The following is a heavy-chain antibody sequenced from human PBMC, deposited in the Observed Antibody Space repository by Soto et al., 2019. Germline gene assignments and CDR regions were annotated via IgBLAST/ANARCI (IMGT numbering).Heavy chain of an antibody. J-gene: IGHJ4*02. V-gene: IGHV3-30*18. D-gene: IGHD1-1*01. CDR2: ISYDGNVA. Sequence: QVQLVESEGGVVQPGRSLRLSCTASGFTFSNYGMHWVRQAPGKGLEWVTVISYDGNVAYYADSVKGRFTSSRDNSKNTLYLQMNSLRTEDTAGYYWAKEGPITNWYFDYWGQGTLVTVSS. CDR1: GFTFSNYG. CDR3: AKEGPITNWYFDY.